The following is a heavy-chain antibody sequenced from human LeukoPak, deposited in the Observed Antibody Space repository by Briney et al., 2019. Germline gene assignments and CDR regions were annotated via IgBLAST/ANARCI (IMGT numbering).Heavy chain of an antibody. J-gene: IGHJ4*02. CDR1: GFTVSSNY. CDR3: ARALSPEQLAVGY. V-gene: IGHV3-53*01. CDR2: IYSGGST. D-gene: IGHD6-6*01. Sequence: GGSLRLSCAASGFTVSSNYMSWVRQAPGKGLEWVSVIYSGGSTYYADSVKGRLTISRDNSKNTLYLQMNSLRAEDTAVYYCARALSPEQLAVGYWGQGTLVTVSS.